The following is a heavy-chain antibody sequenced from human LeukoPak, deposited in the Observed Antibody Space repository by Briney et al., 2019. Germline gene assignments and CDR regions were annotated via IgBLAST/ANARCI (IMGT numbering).Heavy chain of an antibody. V-gene: IGHV4-31*03. CDR2: IYYSGST. J-gene: IGHJ6*03. CDR1: GGSISSGGYY. CDR3: AREIGVTAIPGYYYYYYMDV. D-gene: IGHD2-21*02. Sequence: SETLSLTCTVSGGSISSGGYYWSWLRQHPGKGLEWIGYIYYSGSTYYNPSLKSRVTISVDTSKNQFSLKLSSVTAADTAVYYCAREIGVTAIPGYYYYYYMDVWGKGTTVTVSS.